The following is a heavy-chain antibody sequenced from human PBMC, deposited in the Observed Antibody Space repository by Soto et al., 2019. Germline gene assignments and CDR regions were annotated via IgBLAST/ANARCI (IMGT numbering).Heavy chain of an antibody. CDR3: ARQYGSGSYYPNWFDP. V-gene: IGHV4-39*01. CDR1: GGSISSSSYY. Sequence: QLQLQESGPGLVKPSETLSLTCTVSGGSISSSSYYWGWIRQPPGKGLEWIGSIYYSGSTYYNPSLKRRVTISVDTSKTQFSLKLSSVTAADTAVYYCARQYGSGSYYPNWFDPWGQGTLVTVST. CDR2: IYYSGST. J-gene: IGHJ5*02. D-gene: IGHD3-10*01.